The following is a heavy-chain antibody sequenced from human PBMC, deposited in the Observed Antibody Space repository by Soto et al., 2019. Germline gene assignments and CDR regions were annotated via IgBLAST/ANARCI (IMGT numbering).Heavy chain of an antibody. CDR2: INPSGGST. Sequence: QVQLVQSGAEVKKPGASVKVSCKASGYTFTSYYMHWVRQAPGQGLEWMGIINPSGGSTSYAQKFQGRVTMTRDTSTSTVYMELRSLRSEDTAVYYCARMVPAAKAFDYWGQGTLVTVSS. V-gene: IGHV1-46*03. CDR1: GYTFTSYY. CDR3: ARMVPAAKAFDY. J-gene: IGHJ4*02. D-gene: IGHD2-2*01.